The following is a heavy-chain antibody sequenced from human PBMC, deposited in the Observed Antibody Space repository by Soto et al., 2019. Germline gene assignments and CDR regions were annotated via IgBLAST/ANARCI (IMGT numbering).Heavy chain of an antibody. J-gene: IGHJ4*02. D-gene: IGHD4-17*01. V-gene: IGHV3-33*01. CDR3: ARDDDYGDNGLDY. CDR1: GFTFGRHG. CDR2: IGSDGRRD. Sequence: QVQLVESGGGVVQPGGSLRLSCAASGFTFGRHGMHWVRQAPGKGLEWMAVIGSDGRRDSYADSVKGRFTISRDNGQNTLYLQMNSLRAEDTAVYYCARDDDYGDNGLDYWGQGTLVTVSS.